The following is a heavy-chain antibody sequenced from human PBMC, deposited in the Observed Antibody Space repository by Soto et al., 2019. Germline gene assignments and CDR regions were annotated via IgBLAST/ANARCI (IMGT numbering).Heavy chain of an antibody. Sequence: VGSLRLSCAASGFTFSSYSMNWVRQAPGKGLEWVSSISSSSSYIYYADSVKGRFTISRDNAKNSLYLQMNSLRAEDTAVYYCARVAYLGYCSGGSCYSGYWGQGTLVTVSS. CDR3: ARVAYLGYCSGGSCYSGY. D-gene: IGHD2-15*01. J-gene: IGHJ4*02. CDR2: ISSSSSYI. CDR1: GFTFSSYS. V-gene: IGHV3-21*01.